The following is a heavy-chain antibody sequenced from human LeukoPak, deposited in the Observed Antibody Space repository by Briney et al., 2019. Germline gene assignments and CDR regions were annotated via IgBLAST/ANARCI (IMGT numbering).Heavy chain of an antibody. CDR1: GGSISSGDYY. V-gene: IGHV4-30-4*01. J-gene: IGHJ5*02. D-gene: IGHD6-19*01. Sequence: PSETLSLTCTVSGGSISSGDYYRSWIRQPPGKGLEWIGYIYYSGSTYYNPSLKSRVTISVDTSKNQFSLKLSSVTAADTAVYYCARDHSSGWYFWFDPWGQGTLVTVSS. CDR3: ARDHSSGWYFWFDP. CDR2: IYYSGST.